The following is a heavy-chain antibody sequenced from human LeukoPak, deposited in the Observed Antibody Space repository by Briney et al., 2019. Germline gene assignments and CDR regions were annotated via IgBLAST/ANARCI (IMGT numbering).Heavy chain of an antibody. CDR1: GFSFNTYN. CDR3: ARDSVARWSAHWVSGAFDI. D-gene: IGHD3-3*01. Sequence: GGSLRLSCAASGFSFNTYNLNWVRQAPGKGLEWVSSISTSSSYIFYADSVKGRFIISRDNGKNSLYLQMSGLRAEDTAVYYCARDSVARWSAHWVSGAFDIWGQGTMVTVSS. CDR2: ISTSSSYI. V-gene: IGHV3-21*01. J-gene: IGHJ3*02.